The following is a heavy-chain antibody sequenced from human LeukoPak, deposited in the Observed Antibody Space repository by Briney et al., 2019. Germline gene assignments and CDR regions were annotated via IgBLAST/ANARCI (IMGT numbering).Heavy chain of an antibody. CDR1: GYSFTSYW. J-gene: IGHJ3*02. CDR2: IYPGDSDT. CDR3: ARPQGQGATPVGAFDI. V-gene: IGHV5-51*01. Sequence: GESLKISCKGSGYSFTSYWIGWVRQMPGKGLEWMGIIYPGDSDTRYSPSFQGQVTISADKSISTAYLQWSSLKASDTAVYYCARPQGQGATPVGAFDIWGQGTMVTVSS. D-gene: IGHD1-26*01.